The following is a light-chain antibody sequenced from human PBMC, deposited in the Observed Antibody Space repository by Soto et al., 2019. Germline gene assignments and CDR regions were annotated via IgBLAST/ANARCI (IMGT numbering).Light chain of an antibody. CDR3: RQSYSTPRT. Sequence: IQMTQSPSSLSASVGDRVTITCRASQRISTYLNWYRQKPGKAPNLLIYAAYSLHSGVPSRFSGSGSGTDFTLTISSLQPEDFATYYCRQSYSTPRTFGQGTKVEIK. CDR2: AAY. J-gene: IGKJ1*01. CDR1: QRISTY. V-gene: IGKV1-39*01.